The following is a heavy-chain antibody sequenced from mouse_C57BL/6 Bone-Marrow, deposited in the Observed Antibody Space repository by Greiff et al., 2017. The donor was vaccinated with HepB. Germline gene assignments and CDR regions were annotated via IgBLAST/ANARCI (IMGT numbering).Heavy chain of an antibody. D-gene: IGHD2-3*01. CDR3: ARDGYTGFAY. Sequence: VQLQQSGPELVKPGASVKIPCKASGYTFTDYNMDWVKQSHGKSLEWIGDFNPNNGGTIYNQKFKGKATLTVDKSSSTAYMELRSLTSEDTAVYYCARDGYTGFAYWGQGTLVTVSA. CDR2: FNPNNGGT. V-gene: IGHV1-18*01. CDR1: GYTFTDYN. J-gene: IGHJ3*01.